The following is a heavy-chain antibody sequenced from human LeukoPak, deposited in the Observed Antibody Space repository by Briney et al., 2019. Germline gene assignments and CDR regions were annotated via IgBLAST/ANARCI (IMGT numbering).Heavy chain of an antibody. CDR3: AKVGYNSGSSFDY. J-gene: IGHJ4*02. D-gene: IGHD3-10*01. Sequence: GGSLRLSCAASGFTFSNYWMHWVRQAPGKGLVWVSRINSDGSSRSYADSVKGRFTISRDNAKNTLYLQMNSLRAEDTAVYYCAKVGYNSGSSFDYWGQGTLVTVSS. V-gene: IGHV3-74*01. CDR1: GFTFSNYW. CDR2: INSDGSSR.